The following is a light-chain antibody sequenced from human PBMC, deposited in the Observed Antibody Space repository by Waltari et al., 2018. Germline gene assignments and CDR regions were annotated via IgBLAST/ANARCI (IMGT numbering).Light chain of an antibody. CDR1: QSVNTY. CDR3: QHHVRLPAT. CDR2: GAY. Sequence: IVVTQSPGTLSLSPGERATLSCRASQSVNTYLAWYQQKPGQAPRLLIYGAYTRAAGIPDRFSGSGSGTDFSLTISRLEAEDFAVYYCQHHVRLPATFGQGTKVEIK. J-gene: IGKJ1*01. V-gene: IGKV3-20*01.